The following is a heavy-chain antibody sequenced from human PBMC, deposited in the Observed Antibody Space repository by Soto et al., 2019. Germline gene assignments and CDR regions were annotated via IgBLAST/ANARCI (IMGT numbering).Heavy chain of an antibody. V-gene: IGHV4-31*11. CDR1: GGSISSGGYS. CDR3: ARVVCGRAKCTTFDY. J-gene: IGHJ4*02. D-gene: IGHD2-21*01. Sequence: QVQLQESGPGLVKPSQTLSLTCAVSGGSISSGGYSWSWIRQHPGKGLEWLGYIYYSGNTHYNASLKRRVTISMDTSTTQFSLQLSSVTAAATGVYYCARVVCGRAKCTTFDYWGQGTLVTVSS. CDR2: IYYSGNT.